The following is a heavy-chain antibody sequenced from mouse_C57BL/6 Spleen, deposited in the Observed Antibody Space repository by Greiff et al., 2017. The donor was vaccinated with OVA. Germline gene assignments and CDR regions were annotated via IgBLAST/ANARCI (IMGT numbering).Heavy chain of an antibody. V-gene: IGHV1-64*01. Sequence: QVHVKQSGAELVKPGASVKLSCKASGYTFTSCWMHWVKQRPGQGLEWIGMIHPNSGSTNYNEQFKSKATLTVDKSSSTAYMQLSSLTSEDSAVYYCARGRIYYGNPYSIDYWGQGTTLTVSS. CDR1: GYTFTSCW. CDR3: ARGRIYYGNPYSIDY. CDR2: IHPNSGST. D-gene: IGHD2-1*01. J-gene: IGHJ2*01.